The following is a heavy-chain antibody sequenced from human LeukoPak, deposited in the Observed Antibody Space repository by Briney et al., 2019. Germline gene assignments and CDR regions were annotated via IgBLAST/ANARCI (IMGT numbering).Heavy chain of an antibody. CDR1: GFTFSSYG. J-gene: IGHJ4*02. Sequence: GGSLRLSCAASGFTFSSYGMHWVRQAPGKGLEWVANIKQDGSEKYYVDSVKGRFTISRDNAKNSLYLQMNSLRAEDTAVYYCARSLRSSSSDYWGQGTLVTVSS. CDR2: IKQDGSEK. V-gene: IGHV3-7*01. D-gene: IGHD6-6*01. CDR3: ARSLRSSSSDY.